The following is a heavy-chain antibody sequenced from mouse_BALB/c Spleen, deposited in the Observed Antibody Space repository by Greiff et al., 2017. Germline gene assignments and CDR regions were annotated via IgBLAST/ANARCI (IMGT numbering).Heavy chain of an antibody. J-gene: IGHJ3*01. CDR1: GFAFSSYD. Sequence: EVQLVESGGGLVKPGGSLKLSCAASGFAFSSYDMSWVRQTPEKRLEWVAYISSGGGSTYYPDTVKGRFTISRDNAKNTLYLQMSSLKSEDTAMYYCARQREFAYWGQGTPVTVSA. CDR2: ISSGGGST. V-gene: IGHV5-12-1*01. CDR3: ARQREFAY.